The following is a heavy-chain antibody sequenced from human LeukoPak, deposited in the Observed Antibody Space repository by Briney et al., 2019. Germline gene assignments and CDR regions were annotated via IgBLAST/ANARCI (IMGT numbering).Heavy chain of an antibody. CDR1: GYTFTSYH. CDR3: ARDRAGAPSASVDY. Sequence: ASVKVSCKASGYTFTSYHMHWVRQAPGQGLEWMGWISAYNGNTNYAQKLQGRVTMTTDTSTSTAYMELRSLRSDDTAVYYCARDRAGAPSASVDYWGQGTLVTVSS. V-gene: IGHV1-18*04. D-gene: IGHD1-26*01. J-gene: IGHJ4*02. CDR2: ISAYNGNT.